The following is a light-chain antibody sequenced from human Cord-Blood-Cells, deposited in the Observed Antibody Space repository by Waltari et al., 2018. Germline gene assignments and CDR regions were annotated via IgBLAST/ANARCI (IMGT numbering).Light chain of an antibody. CDR3: QQYYSYPRT. CDR2: AAS. Sequence: AIRMTQSPSSFSESTGDRVTITCRASQGIRSYLAWYQQKPGKAPNLLIYAASTLQSGVPSRFSGSGSGTDFTLTISCLQSEDFATYYCQQYYSYPRTFGQGTKVEIK. J-gene: IGKJ1*01. CDR1: QGIRSY. V-gene: IGKV1-8*01.